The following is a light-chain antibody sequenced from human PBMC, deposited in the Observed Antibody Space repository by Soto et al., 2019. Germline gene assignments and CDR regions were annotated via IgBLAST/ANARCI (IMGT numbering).Light chain of an antibody. J-gene: IGLJ2*01. CDR3: SSYTSISTRVG. CDR1: SSDVGGYNY. CDR2: EVS. V-gene: IGLV2-14*01. Sequence: QSALTQPASVSWSPGQSLTISCTGTSSDVGGYNYVSWYQQHPGKAPKLMIYEVSNRPSGVSNRFSGSKSGNTASLTISGLQAEDEDDYYCSSYTSISTRVGFGGGTKLTVL.